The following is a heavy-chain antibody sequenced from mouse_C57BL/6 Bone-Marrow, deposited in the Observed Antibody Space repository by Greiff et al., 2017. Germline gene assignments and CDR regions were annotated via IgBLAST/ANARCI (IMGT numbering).Heavy chain of an antibody. CDR1: GYSITSGYY. J-gene: IGHJ3*01. Sequence: EVQLVESGPGLVKPSQSLSLTCSVTGYSITSGYYWNWIRQFPGNKLEWMGYISYDGSNNYNPSLKNRISITRDTSKNQFFLKLNSVTTEDTATYYCASDGYYRAYWGQGTLVTVSA. D-gene: IGHD2-3*01. V-gene: IGHV3-6*01. CDR3: ASDGYYRAY. CDR2: ISYDGSN.